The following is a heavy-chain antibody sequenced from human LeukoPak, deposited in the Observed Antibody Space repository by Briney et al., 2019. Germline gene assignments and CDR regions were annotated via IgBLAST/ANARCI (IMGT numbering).Heavy chain of an antibody. D-gene: IGHD5-12*01. V-gene: IGHV3-23*01. CDR1: GLTVNSNY. J-gene: IGHJ4*02. CDR2: ISGSGDST. Sequence: GGSLRLSCVASGLTVNSNYMSWVRQAPGKGLEWVSVISGSGDSTYYADSVEGRCTISRDNSKDALYLQMNSLRAEDTAVYYCARVGYSGYDYDYWGQGTLVTVSS. CDR3: ARVGYSGYDYDY.